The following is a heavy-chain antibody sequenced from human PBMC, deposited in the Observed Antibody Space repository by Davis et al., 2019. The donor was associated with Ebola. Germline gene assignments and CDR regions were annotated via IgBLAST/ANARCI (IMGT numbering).Heavy chain of an antibody. CDR3: ARGRVAGGGRGLFFDF. CDR2: FYSSGNI. Sequence: PSETLSLTCNVSGASMPNHYWAWIRQPPGKGLEWLGYFYSSGNIDYKSSLRRRVTISVDTAKYQISLRLTSVTAADTASYYCARGRVAGGGRGLFFDFWGQGLLVTVSS. J-gene: IGHJ4*02. CDR1: GASMPNHY. D-gene: IGHD3-3*01. V-gene: IGHV4-59*11.